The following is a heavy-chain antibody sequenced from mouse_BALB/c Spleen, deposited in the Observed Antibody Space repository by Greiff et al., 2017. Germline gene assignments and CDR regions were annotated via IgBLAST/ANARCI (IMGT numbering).Heavy chain of an antibody. CDR3: TRLVGNYCDY. V-gene: IGHV1S81*02. D-gene: IGHD2-10*02. CDR2: INPSNGGT. J-gene: IGHJ2*01. CDR1: GYTFTSYY. Sequence: VQLQQSGAELVKPGASVKLSCKASGYTFTSYYMYWVKQRPGQGLEWIGEINPSNGGTNFNEKFKSKATLTVDKSSSTAYMQLSSLTSEDSAVYYCTRLVGNYCDYWGQGTTLTVSS.